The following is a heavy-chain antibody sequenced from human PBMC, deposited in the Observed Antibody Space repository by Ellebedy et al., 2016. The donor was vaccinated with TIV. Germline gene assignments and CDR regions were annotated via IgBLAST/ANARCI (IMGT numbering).Heavy chain of an antibody. J-gene: IGHJ3*02. Sequence: ASVKVSCKASGGTFSSYAISWVRQAPGQGLEWMGGIIPIFGTANYAQKFQGRVTITADESTSTAYMELSSLRSEDTAAYYCARDQIRRSDAFDIWGQGTMVTVSS. CDR2: IIPIFGTA. CDR3: ARDQIRRSDAFDI. CDR1: GGTFSSYA. D-gene: IGHD1-1*01. V-gene: IGHV1-69*13.